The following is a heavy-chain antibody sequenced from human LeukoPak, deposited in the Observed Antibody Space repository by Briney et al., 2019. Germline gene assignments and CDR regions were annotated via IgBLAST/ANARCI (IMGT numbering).Heavy chain of an antibody. J-gene: IGHJ4*02. CDR1: GFTLSSYE. CDR2: ISSSGSTI. V-gene: IGHV3-48*03. D-gene: IGHD6-13*01. Sequence: GGPLRLSCAASGFTLSSYEMNWARHAPGRGLEWVSYISSSGSTIYHADSVKGRFTISRDNAKNSLYLQMNSLRAGDTAVYYCASIAAAGTFDYWGEGTLVTVSS. CDR3: ASIAAAGTFDY.